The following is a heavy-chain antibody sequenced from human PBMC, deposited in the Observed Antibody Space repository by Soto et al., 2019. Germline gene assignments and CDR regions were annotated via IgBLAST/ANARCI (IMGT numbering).Heavy chain of an antibody. Sequence: ASVKVSCKASGYTFTTYTMHWVRQAPGQRLEWMGWINAGNGNTKYSQKFQGRVTITRDTSASTAYMELSRLRSDAPAVYYCAKEFPAVAGGDPFFAYWGQGTLVTVSP. CDR1: GYTFTTYT. D-gene: IGHD6-19*01. CDR2: INAGNGNT. CDR3: AKEFPAVAGGDPFFAY. V-gene: IGHV1-3*01. J-gene: IGHJ4*02.